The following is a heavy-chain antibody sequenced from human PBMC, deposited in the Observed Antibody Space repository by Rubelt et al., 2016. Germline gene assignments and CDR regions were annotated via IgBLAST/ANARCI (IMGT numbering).Heavy chain of an antibody. V-gene: IGHV1-2*02. CDR1: GYTFTGYY. CDR3: ARERDDYGDY. J-gene: IGHJ4*02. CDR2: INPNSGGT. D-gene: IGHD5-24*01. Sequence: QVQLVQSGAEVKKPGASVKVSCKASGYTFTGYYMHWVRQAPGQGLEWMGWINPNSGGTNYEQKLQGRVPMTRDTAISTAYMELSRLGSDDTAVYYCARERDDYGDYWGQGTLVTVSS.